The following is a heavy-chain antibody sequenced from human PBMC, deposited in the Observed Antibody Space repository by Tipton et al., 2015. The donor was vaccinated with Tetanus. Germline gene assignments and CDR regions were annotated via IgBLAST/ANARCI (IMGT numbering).Heavy chain of an antibody. J-gene: IGHJ5*02. Sequence: TLSLTCTVSGDSVSGYYWSWIRQPPGKELEWIGWIYYSGSTKYNPSLKSRVTMSVDTSKNQFSLKLRSVSAADTAVYYCARGGSSVGPWGQGTQVSVPS. CDR2: IYYSGST. D-gene: IGHD3-10*01. CDR1: GDSVSGYY. CDR3: ARGGSSVGP. V-gene: IGHV4-59*02.